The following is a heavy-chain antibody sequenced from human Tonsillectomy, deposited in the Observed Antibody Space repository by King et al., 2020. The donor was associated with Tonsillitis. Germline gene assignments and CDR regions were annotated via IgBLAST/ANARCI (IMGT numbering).Heavy chain of an antibody. D-gene: IGHD1-26*01. Sequence: VQLVESGGGLVQPGGSLNLSCAASGFTFSGSAMHGVRQASGKGLEWVGRIRGKANSYATAYAASVKGRFTISRDDSKNTAYLQMNSLKTEDTAVYYCSTPGRIVGASFDYWGQGTLVTVSS. J-gene: IGHJ4*02. CDR1: GFTFSGSA. V-gene: IGHV3-73*02. CDR2: IRGKANSYAT. CDR3: STPGRIVGASFDY.